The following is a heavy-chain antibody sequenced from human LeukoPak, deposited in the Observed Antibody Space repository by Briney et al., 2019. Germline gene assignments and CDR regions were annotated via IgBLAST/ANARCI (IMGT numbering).Heavy chain of an antibody. CDR3: ALLAVASDLDY. J-gene: IGHJ4*02. Sequence: GGSLRLSCAVSGFPFSIYEMNWVRQAPGKGLEWVSNIGSSGTTIYYADSVKGRFSISRDNAKNSLYLQMNSLRVEDTAVYYCALLAVASDLDYWGQGALVTVSS. V-gene: IGHV3-48*03. CDR2: IGSSGTTI. CDR1: GFPFSIYE. D-gene: IGHD6-19*01.